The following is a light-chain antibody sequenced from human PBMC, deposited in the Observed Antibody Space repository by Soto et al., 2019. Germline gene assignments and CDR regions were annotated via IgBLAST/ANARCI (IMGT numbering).Light chain of an antibody. CDR1: QSVSNNF. J-gene: IGKJ4*01. CDR3: QHYVNSPLT. CDR2: AAS. Sequence: EIVLTQSPGTLSLSPGERATLSCRASQSVSNNFLAWYQRKPGQPPRLLMYAASSRATGIPDRFSGSGSGTDFTLTITRLEPEDFAVYYCQHYVNSPLTCGGGTKVEIK. V-gene: IGKV3-20*01.